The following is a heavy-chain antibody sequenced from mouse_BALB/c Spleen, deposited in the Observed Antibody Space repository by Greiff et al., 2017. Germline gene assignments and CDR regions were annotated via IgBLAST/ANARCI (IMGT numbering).Heavy chain of an antibody. CDR2: ISYSGST. J-gene: IGHJ3*01. CDR1: GYSITSDYA. Sequence: DVKLQESGPGLVKPSQSLSLTCTVTGYSITSDYAWNWIRQFPGNKLEWMGYISYSGSTSYNPSLKSRISITRDTSKNQFFLQLNSVTTEDTATYYCARRGDYDEGFAYWGQGTLVTVSA. V-gene: IGHV3-2*02. CDR3: ARRGDYDEGFAY. D-gene: IGHD2-4*01.